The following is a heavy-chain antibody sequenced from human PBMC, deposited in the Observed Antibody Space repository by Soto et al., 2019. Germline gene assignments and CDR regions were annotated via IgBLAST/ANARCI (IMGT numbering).Heavy chain of an antibody. CDR2: INPNSGGT. V-gene: IGHV1-2*02. CDR1: GYTFTGYY. Sequence: RASVKVSCKASGYTFTGYYMHWVRQAPGQGLEWMGWINPNSGGTNYAQKFQGRVTMTRDTSISTAYMELSRLRSDDTAVYYCARDMYDSSGSNWFDPWGQGTLVTVSS. J-gene: IGHJ5*02. CDR3: ARDMYDSSGSNWFDP. D-gene: IGHD3-22*01.